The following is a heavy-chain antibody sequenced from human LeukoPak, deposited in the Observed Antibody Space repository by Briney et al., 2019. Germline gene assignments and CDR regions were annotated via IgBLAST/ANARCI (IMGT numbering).Heavy chain of an antibody. CDR3: AREGGQADYYYYYMDV. Sequence: SVKVSCKASGGTFSSYAISWVRQAPGQGLEWMGGIIPIFGTANYAQKFQGRLTITTDESTSTAYMELSSLRSEDTAVYYCAREGGQADYYYYYMDVWGKGTTVTVSS. CDR2: IIPIFGTA. CDR1: GGTFSSYA. J-gene: IGHJ6*03. V-gene: IGHV1-69*05. D-gene: IGHD3-16*01.